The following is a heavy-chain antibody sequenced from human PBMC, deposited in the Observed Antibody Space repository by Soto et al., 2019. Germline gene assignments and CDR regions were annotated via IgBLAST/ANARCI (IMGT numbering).Heavy chain of an antibody. CDR3: ARARTVVAATLKGSIWFDP. CDR1: GVSISSGGSY. Sequence: QVQLQESCPGLVKPSQTLSLTCTVSGVSISSGGSYWSWIRQHPGKGLEWIGYIYYSGSTYYNPSLKSRVTISVDTSKNQFSRKLSSVTAADTAVYYCARARTVVAATLKGSIWFDPWGQGTLVTVSS. V-gene: IGHV4-31*03. D-gene: IGHD2-15*01. J-gene: IGHJ5*02. CDR2: IYYSGST.